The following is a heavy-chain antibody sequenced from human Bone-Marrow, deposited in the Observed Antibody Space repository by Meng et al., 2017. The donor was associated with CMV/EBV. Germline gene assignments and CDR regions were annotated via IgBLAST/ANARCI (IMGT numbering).Heavy chain of an antibody. D-gene: IGHD3-10*01. CDR1: GFTFSSYA. CDR3: ARDGVRGLDY. V-gene: IGHV3-30*04. Sequence: GESLKISCAASGFTFSSYAMHWVRQAPGKGLEWVAVISYDGSNKSYAGSVKGRFTISRENSKNTLYVQMNSLRAEDTALYYCARDGVRGLDYWGQGTLVTVSS. CDR2: ISYDGSNK. J-gene: IGHJ4*02.